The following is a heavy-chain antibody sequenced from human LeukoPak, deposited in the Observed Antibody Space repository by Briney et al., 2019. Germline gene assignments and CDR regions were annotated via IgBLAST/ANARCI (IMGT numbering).Heavy chain of an antibody. D-gene: IGHD3-10*01. CDR2: ISSSGSDI. V-gene: IGHV3-21*01. CDR3: ARAGASESGKYYNVY. J-gene: IGHJ4*02. CDR1: GFTFTIYG. Sequence: GGSLRLSCAASGFTFTIYGMNWVRQAPGRGLEWVSSISSSGSDIYYADSVKGRFTFSRDNAKNLLYLQMNSLRAEDTAVYYCARAGASESGKYYNVYWGQGTLVTVSS.